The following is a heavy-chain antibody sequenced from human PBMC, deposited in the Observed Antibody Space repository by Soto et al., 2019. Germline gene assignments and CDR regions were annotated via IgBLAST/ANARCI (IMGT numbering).Heavy chain of an antibody. CDR3: ARGWEYYYDSSGYQGSFAFDI. Sequence: SLTCAVYGGSFSGYYWSWIRQPPGKGLEWIGEINHSGSTNYNPSLKSRVTISVDRSKNQFSLKLSSVTAADTAVYYCARGWEYYYDSSGYQGSFAFDIWGQGSMVIVSS. CDR2: INHSGST. J-gene: IGHJ3*02. CDR1: GGSFSGYY. D-gene: IGHD3-22*01. V-gene: IGHV4-34*01.